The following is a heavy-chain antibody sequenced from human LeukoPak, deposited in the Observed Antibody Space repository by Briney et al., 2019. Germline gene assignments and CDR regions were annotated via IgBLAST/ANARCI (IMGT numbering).Heavy chain of an antibody. CDR2: ISYDGSNK. J-gene: IGHJ4*02. D-gene: IGHD5-18*01. V-gene: IGHV3-30*04. CDR3: ARGGYSYGYAPPY. Sequence: QPGGSLSLSCAASGFTFSSYAMHWVRQAPGEGLEWVAVISYDGSNKYYADSVKGRFTISRDNSKNTLYLQMNSLRAEDTAVYYCARGGYSYGYAPPYWGQGTLVTVSS. CDR1: GFTFSSYA.